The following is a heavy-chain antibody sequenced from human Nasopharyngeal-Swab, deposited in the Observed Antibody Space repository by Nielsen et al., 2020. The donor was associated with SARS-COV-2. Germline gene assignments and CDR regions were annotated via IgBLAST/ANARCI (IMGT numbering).Heavy chain of an antibody. CDR3: APQTLACITIFGVVTHRGWFDP. CDR1: GGSISSSSYY. V-gene: IGHV4-39*01. CDR2: IYYSGST. D-gene: IGHD3-3*01. Sequence: SETLSLTCTVSGGSISSSSYYWGWVRQPPGKGLEWIGSIYYSGSTYYNPSLKSRVTISVDTSKNQFSLKLSSVTAADTAVYYCAPQTLACITIFGVVTHRGWFDPWGQGTLVTVSS. J-gene: IGHJ5*02.